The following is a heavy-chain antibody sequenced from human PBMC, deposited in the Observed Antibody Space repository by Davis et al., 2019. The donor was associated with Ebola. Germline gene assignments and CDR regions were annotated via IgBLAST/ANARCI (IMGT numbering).Heavy chain of an antibody. Sequence: SLKISCAAAGCTFSSNSMNVVRQTPGKGQQAASFISASSNYIYYSDSVKGRFTVSRDNAKNSLYLEMNSLRAEETAVYYCASRVGYCISTSCYKAGLDVWGQGTTVTVSS. V-gene: IGHV3-21*04. CDR1: GCTFSSNS. CDR2: ISASSNYI. J-gene: IGHJ6*02. CDR3: ASRVGYCISTSCYKAGLDV. D-gene: IGHD2-2*01.